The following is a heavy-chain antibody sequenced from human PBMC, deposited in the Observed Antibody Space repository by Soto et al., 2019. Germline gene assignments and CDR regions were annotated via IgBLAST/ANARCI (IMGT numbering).Heavy chain of an antibody. CDR2: IYSGGST. J-gene: IGHJ4*02. CDR3: RGGNNVEERD. CDR1: GISVSRNY. V-gene: IGHV3-66*01. D-gene: IGHD3-16*01. Sequence: EVQLVESGGGLVQPGGSLRLSCAASGISVSRNYMSWVRQAPGKGLEWVSLIYSGGSTDYADSVKGRFSISRDNSKNTVYLQMNSLRVDDTAVYYCRGGNNVEERDWGQGTLVTVSS.